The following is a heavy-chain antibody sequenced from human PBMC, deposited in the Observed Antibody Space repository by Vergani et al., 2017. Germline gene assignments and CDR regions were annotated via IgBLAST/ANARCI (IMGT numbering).Heavy chain of an antibody. CDR3: AREGAVQYSSSWYLNWFDP. J-gene: IGHJ5*02. D-gene: IGHD6-13*01. CDR2: IYYSGST. Sequence: QVQLQESGPGLVKPSQTLSLTCTVSGGSISSGDYYWSWIRQPPGKGLEWIGYIYYSGSTYYNPSLKSRVTISVDTSKNQFSLKLSSVTAADTAVYYCAREGAVQYSSSWYLNWFDPWGQGTLVTVSS. V-gene: IGHV4-30-4*01. CDR1: GGSISSGDYY.